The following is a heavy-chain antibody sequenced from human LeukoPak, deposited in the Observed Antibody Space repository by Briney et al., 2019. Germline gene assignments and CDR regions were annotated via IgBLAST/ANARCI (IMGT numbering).Heavy chain of an antibody. D-gene: IGHD4-11*01. CDR1: GYTFTSYG. CDR2: ISAYNGNR. J-gene: IGHJ4*02. CDR3: ARNFYSNYLGVDY. Sequence: ASVTVSCKASGYTFTSYGISWVRQAPGQGLEWMGWISAYNGNRNYAQKFQGRVSMTIDTSTRTTYMDLSSLRSDDTAVYFCARNFYSNYLGVDYWGQGTLVTVSS. V-gene: IGHV1-18*01.